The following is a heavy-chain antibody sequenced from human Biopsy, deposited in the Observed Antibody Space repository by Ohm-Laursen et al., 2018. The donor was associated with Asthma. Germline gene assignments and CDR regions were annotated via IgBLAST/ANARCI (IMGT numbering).Heavy chain of an antibody. D-gene: IGHD2-2*01. CDR3: ARKAGSCISRTCYSLDF. CDR2: INSVFGTT. Sequence: ASVKVSCKSLGGTFNTYVIGWVRRAPGQGLEWMGGINSVFGTTTYPQKFQDRVTITADDSTSTVYMELSSLRPEDTAVYYCARKAGSCISRTCYSLDFWGQGTLVTVSS. V-gene: IGHV1-69*13. CDR1: GGTFNTYV. J-gene: IGHJ4*02.